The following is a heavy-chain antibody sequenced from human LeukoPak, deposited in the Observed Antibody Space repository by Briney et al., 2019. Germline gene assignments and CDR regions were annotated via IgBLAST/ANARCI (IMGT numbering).Heavy chain of an antibody. CDR3: AKDLRDSSGWYYYYGMDA. Sequence: GGSLRLACAASGFRFSSYAMSWVRQAPGKGLEWVSAISGSGVSTYYADSVKGRFTVSRDNSKNTLYLQMNSLRAEDTAVYYCAKDLRDSSGWYYYYGMDAWGQGTTVTVSS. V-gene: IGHV3-23*01. CDR1: GFRFSSYA. D-gene: IGHD6-19*01. CDR2: ISGSGVST. J-gene: IGHJ6*02.